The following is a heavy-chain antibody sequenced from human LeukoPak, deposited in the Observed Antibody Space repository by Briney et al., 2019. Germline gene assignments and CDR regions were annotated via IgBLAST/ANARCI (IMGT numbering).Heavy chain of an antibody. J-gene: IGHJ4*02. CDR1: GFTFSSYG. CDR2: IWYDGSNK. Sequence: GGSLRLSCAASGFTFSSYGMHWVRQAPGKGLEWVAVIWYDGSNKYYADSVKGRFTISRDNSKNTLYLQMNSLRAEDTAVYYCARDTSSGYDLGDLDYWGQGTLVTVSS. CDR3: ARDTSSGYDLGDLDY. D-gene: IGHD5-12*01. V-gene: IGHV3-33*01.